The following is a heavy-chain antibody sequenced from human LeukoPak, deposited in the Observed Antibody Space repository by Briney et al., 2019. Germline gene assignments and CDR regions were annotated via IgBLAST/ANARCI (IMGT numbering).Heavy chain of an antibody. CDR3: ARGRRGHIVVVVAARYYFDY. CDR2: INHSGST. D-gene: IGHD2-15*01. V-gene: IGHV4-39*07. Sequence: SETLSLTCTVSGGSISSGTHYWSWIRQPPGKGLEWIGEINHSGSTNYNPSLKSRVTISVDTSKNQFSLKLSSVTAADTAVYYCARGRRGHIVVVVAARYYFDYWGQGTLVTVSS. J-gene: IGHJ4*02. CDR1: GGSISSGTHY.